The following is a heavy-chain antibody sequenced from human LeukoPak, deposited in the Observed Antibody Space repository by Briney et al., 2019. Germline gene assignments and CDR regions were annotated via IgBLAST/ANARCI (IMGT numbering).Heavy chain of an antibody. Sequence: GGSLRLSCAASGFTFSNYAMSWVRQAPGKGLEWVAAMSESGSSTRYADSVKGRFTISRDNSKNTLYLQMNSLRAEDTALYYCAKGRSDYGGALHSWGQGTLVTVS. CDR2: MSESGSST. CDR1: GFTFSNYA. D-gene: IGHD4-17*01. V-gene: IGHV3-23*01. CDR3: AKGRSDYGGALHS. J-gene: IGHJ4*02.